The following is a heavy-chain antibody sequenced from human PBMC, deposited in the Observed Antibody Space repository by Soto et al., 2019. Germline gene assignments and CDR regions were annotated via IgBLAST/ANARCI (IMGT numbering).Heavy chain of an antibody. J-gene: IGHJ4*02. CDR1: GFTFSTYA. D-gene: IGHD2-2*01. CDR2: IGGSAESA. CDR3: PVHCSTSSCSY. Sequence: EVQLSESGGGLVQPGGSLRVSCAASGFTFSTYAMSWVRQAPGKGLEWVSAIGGSAESAYYGDSVKGRFTISRDNSKNTVYLQMNSLRAEDTAVYYCPVHCSTSSCSYWGQGTLVTVSS. V-gene: IGHV3-23*01.